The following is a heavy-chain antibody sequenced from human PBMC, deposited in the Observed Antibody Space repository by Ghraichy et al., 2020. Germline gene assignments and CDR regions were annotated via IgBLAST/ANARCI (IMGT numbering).Heavy chain of an antibody. CDR2: IRYYGITK. J-gene: IGHJ4*02. V-gene: IGHV3-30*02. CDR1: GFLFSTYS. CDR3: ARDSYGSDH. D-gene: IGHD4-17*01. Sequence: GGSLRLSCAASGFLFSTYSMHWVRQAPGKGLEWVTFIRYYGITKYYADSVKGRFTISRDNSKNTLYLQMNSLRAEDAAVYYCARDSYGSDHWGQGTVVTVSS.